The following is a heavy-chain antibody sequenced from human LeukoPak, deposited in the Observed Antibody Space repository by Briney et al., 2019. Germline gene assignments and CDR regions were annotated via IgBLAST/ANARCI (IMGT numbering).Heavy chain of an antibody. D-gene: IGHD4-17*01. Sequence: GGSLRLSCAASGFTFSSYEMNWVRQAPGKGLEWVSYISSSGSTIYYADSVKGRFTISRDNAKDSLYLQMNSLRAEDTAVYYCARDPDYGDYGFDYWGQGTLVTVSS. CDR2: ISSSGSTI. J-gene: IGHJ4*02. V-gene: IGHV3-48*03. CDR1: GFTFSSYE. CDR3: ARDPDYGDYGFDY.